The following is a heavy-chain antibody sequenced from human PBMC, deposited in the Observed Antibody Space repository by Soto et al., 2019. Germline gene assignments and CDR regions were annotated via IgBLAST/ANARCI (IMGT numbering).Heavy chain of an antibody. CDR3: ARTRSGYYSDYFDY. CDR2: ISSSSSYI. D-gene: IGHD3-22*01. V-gene: IGHV3-21*01. Sequence: KSGGSLRLSCAASGFTLSSYSMNWVRQAPGKGLEWVSSISSSSSYIYYADSVKGRFTISRDNAKNSLYLQINSLRAEDTAVYYCARTRSGYYSDYFDYWGQGTLVTVSS. J-gene: IGHJ4*02. CDR1: GFTLSSYS.